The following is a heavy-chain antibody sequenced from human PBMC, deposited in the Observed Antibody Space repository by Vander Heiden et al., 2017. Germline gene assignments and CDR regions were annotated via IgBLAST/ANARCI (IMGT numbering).Heavy chain of an antibody. CDR2: ISGSGDTT. CDR1: GFTFWSYA. J-gene: IGHJ4*02. D-gene: IGHD1-26*01. CDR3: AKDLFPQYSGSFFDS. V-gene: IGHV3-23*01. Sequence: EVQLLESGGGLVQPGGSLRLSCAASGFTFWSYAMNWVRQAPGKGLEWVSSISGSGDTTFYADSVKGRFTISRENSKNTVYLQMTSLRAEDTAIYYCAKDLFPQYSGSFFDSWGQGTLVTVSS.